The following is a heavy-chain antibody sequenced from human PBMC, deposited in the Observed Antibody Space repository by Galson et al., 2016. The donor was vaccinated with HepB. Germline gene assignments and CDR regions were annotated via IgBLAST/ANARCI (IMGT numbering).Heavy chain of an antibody. D-gene: IGHD2-2*02. CDR1: GGSFSGYT. J-gene: IGHJ4*02. CDR2: VIPIIARG. V-gene: IGHV1-69*08. Sequence: SVKVSCKASGGSFSGYTISWVRQAPGQGLEWIGRVIPIIARGDYAQRLQGRLTITADRSTSTVYMELNSLTFEDTAVYYCAREKIDTPMTRYLEYWGQGTLVTVSS. CDR3: AREKIDTPMTRYLEY.